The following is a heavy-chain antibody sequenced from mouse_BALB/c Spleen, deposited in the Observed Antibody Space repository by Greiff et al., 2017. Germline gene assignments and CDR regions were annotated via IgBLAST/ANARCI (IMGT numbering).Heavy chain of an antibody. CDR1: GYSFTGYF. CDR2: INPYNGDT. CDR3: ARNFITTVVDYAMDY. J-gene: IGHJ4*01. D-gene: IGHD1-1*01. Sequence: EVQLQQSGPELVKPGASVKISCKASGYSFTGYFMNWVLQSHGKSLEWIGRINPYNGDTFYNQKFKGKATLTVDKSSSTAHMELRSLASEDSAVYYCARNFITTVVDYAMDYWGQGTSVTVSS. V-gene: IGHV1-20*02.